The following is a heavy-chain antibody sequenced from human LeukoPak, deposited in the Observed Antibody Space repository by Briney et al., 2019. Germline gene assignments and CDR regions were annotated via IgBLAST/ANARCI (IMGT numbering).Heavy chain of an antibody. J-gene: IGHJ4*02. CDR2: IGGSGGST. CDR1: GFSFSSYA. V-gene: IGHV3-23*01. Sequence: GSLRLSCAASGFSFSSYAMNWVRQAPGKGLEWVSVIGGSGGSTSYADSVKGRFTISRDNSKNTLYLQMNSLRAEDTAVYFCAKVRYSSGWYDFDYWGQGTLVTVSS. CDR3: AKVRYSSGWYDFDY. D-gene: IGHD6-19*01.